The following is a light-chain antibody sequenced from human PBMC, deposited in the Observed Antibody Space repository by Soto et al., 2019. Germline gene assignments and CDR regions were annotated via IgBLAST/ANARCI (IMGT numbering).Light chain of an antibody. J-gene: IGLJ2*01. CDR3: SSFSSITREV. Sequence: QSALTQPASVSGSPGQSITISCTGTSSDVGGYSYVSWYQQHPGKIPKLMIYEVSNRPSGVSHRFSGSKSGNTASLTISGLQTEDEADYYCSSFSSITREVFGGGTKLTVL. CDR2: EVS. CDR1: SSDVGGYSY. V-gene: IGLV2-14*01.